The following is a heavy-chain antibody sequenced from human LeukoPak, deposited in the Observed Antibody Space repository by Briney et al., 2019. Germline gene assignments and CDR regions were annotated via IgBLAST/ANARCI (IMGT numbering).Heavy chain of an antibody. Sequence: GGSLRLSCAASGFTFSSYAMNWVRQAPGKGLEWVSSLSDGCHSSFYADSVKGRFTIYRDDSQNILYLQMSNLRADDTALYYCAFSPLGFNYGYAYWGQGTLVTVSS. CDR2: LSDGCHSS. D-gene: IGHD5-18*01. V-gene: IGHV3-23*01. CDR1: GFTFSSYA. J-gene: IGHJ4*02. CDR3: AFSPLGFNYGYAY.